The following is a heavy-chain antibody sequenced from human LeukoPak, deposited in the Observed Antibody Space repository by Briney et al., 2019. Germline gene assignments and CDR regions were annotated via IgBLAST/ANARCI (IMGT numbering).Heavy chain of an antibody. V-gene: IGHV4-59*01. J-gene: IGHJ4*02. CDR2: VYYSGST. CDR1: GGSIDTYY. Sequence: SETLSLTCIVSGGSIDTYYWTWIRRPPGKGLEWIGYVYYSGSTNYNPSLKSRVTISVDTSKNQFSLKLRSVTAADTAVYYCARFSYGIDYWGQGTLVTVSS. D-gene: IGHD5-18*01. CDR3: ARFSYGIDY.